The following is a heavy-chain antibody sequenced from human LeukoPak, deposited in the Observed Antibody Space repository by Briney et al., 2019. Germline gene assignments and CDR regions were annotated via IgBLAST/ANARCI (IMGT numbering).Heavy chain of an antibody. CDR1: GLTFSSYW. CDR2: IKNDETEK. CDR3: ARLHNSGYSIN. V-gene: IGHV3-7*01. Sequence: GGSLRLSCAASGLTFSSYWMSWVRQAPGKGREWVANIKNDETEKYYVDSVKGRFTISRDNAKSSLYLQMNSLRAEDTAVYYCARLHNSGYSINWGQGTMVTVSS. J-gene: IGHJ3*01. D-gene: IGHD3-22*01.